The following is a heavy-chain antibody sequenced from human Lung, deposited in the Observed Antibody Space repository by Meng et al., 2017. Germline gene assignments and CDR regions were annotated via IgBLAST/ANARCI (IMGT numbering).Heavy chain of an antibody. Sequence: VHLSRWGAGLWKPSDTLSLTCVVSGGSFSDYYWSWIRQPPGKGLEWIGEINHSGSTNYNPSLESRATISVDTSQNNLSLKLSSVTAADSAVYYCARGPTTMAHDFDYWGQGTLVTVSS. J-gene: IGHJ4*02. CDR3: ARGPTTMAHDFDY. CDR2: INHSGST. V-gene: IGHV4-34*01. CDR1: GGSFSDYY. D-gene: IGHD4-11*01.